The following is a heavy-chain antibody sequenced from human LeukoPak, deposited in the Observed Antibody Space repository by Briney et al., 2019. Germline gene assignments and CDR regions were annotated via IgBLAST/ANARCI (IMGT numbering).Heavy chain of an antibody. V-gene: IGHV3-74*01. D-gene: IGHD4-17*01. CDR2: ISTDGTTT. CDR1: GFTFSNYW. J-gene: IGHJ4*02. Sequence: PGGSLRLSCAASGFTFSNYWIHWVRQTPAKGLVWISAISTDGTTTGYADSVKGRISISRDNAKNTVYLEMNSLRAEDTAVYYCTRDRTTVTLFDYWGQGTLVTVSS. CDR3: TRDRTTVTLFDY.